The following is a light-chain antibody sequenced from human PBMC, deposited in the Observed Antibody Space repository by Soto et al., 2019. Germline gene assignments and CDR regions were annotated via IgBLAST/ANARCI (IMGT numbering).Light chain of an antibody. CDR3: SSYADSDTLYV. J-gene: IGLJ1*01. CDR1: SSDVGAYNY. CDR2: EVS. Sequence: QSVLTHPASVSGSPGQSITISCTGTSSDVGAYNYVSWYQQHPGKAPKLLIFEVSSRPSGVSNRFSGSKSGSTASLTISGLQAEDEADYYCSSYADSDTLYVFGTGTKVTVL. V-gene: IGLV2-14*01.